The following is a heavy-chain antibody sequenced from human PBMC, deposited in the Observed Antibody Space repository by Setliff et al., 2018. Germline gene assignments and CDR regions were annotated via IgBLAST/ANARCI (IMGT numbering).Heavy chain of an antibody. J-gene: IGHJ4*02. V-gene: IGHV1-18*01. CDR3: SRLVRYCTRTSCQRASGDDY. D-gene: IGHD2-2*01. CDR1: GYTFTNYG. Sequence: ASVKVSCKASGYTFTNYGISWVRQAPGQGLEWMGWTSAYTGNTYSAQKFQGRLTMTTDTSTTTAYMELRSLRSDDTAVYYCSRLVRYCTRTSCQRASGDDYWGQGTLVTVSS. CDR2: TSAYTGNT.